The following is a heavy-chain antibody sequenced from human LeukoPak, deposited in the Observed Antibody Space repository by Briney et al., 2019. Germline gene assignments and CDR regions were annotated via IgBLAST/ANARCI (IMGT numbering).Heavy chain of an antibody. Sequence: GGSLRLSCTASGFTFGDYAMTWVRQAPGKGREWVGFIRSKAYGGTIEYAASVKGRFTISRDDSKSSAYLQMNSLKTEDTVVYYCIRGRVHLDYWGQGTLVTVSS. CDR2: IRSKAYGGTI. J-gene: IGHJ4*02. V-gene: IGHV3-49*04. CDR3: IRGRVHLDY. CDR1: GFTFGDYA.